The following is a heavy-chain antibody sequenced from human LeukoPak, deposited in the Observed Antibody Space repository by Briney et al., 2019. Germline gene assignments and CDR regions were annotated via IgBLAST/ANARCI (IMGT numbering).Heavy chain of an antibody. CDR1: GFTFGKYW. J-gene: IGHJ4*02. CDR3: ATTVPYSSSFIHFDY. D-gene: IGHD6-6*01. Sequence: GSLRLSCVASGFTFGKYWMSWVRQAPGKGLEWVSAISGSGGSTYYADSVKGRFTISRDNSKNTLCLQMNSLRAEDTAVYHRATTVPYSSSFIHFDYWGQGTLVTVSS. CDR2: ISGSGGST. V-gene: IGHV3-23*01.